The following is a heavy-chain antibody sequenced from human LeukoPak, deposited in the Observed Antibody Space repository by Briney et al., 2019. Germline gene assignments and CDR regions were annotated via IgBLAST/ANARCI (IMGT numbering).Heavy chain of an antibody. J-gene: IGHJ3*02. Sequence: PGGXLRLSCAASGFAFSTNWMNWIRQAPGKGLEWVANIKQDGSEKYYLDSVKGRFTISRDNAKNSLYLQMSSLRAEDTAVYYCAKPITITGATDGFDIWGQGAKVTVSS. CDR3: AKPITITGATDGFDI. CDR2: IKQDGSEK. D-gene: IGHD5-12*01. V-gene: IGHV3-7*01. CDR1: GFAFSTNW.